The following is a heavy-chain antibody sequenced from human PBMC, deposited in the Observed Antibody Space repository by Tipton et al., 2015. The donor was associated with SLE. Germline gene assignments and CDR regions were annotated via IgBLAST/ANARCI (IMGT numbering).Heavy chain of an antibody. CDR2: IYPGDSDT. CDR1: GYNFADYW. D-gene: IGHD6-13*01. V-gene: IGHV5-51*03. CDR3: ARRYSSPQYYFDY. Sequence: VQLVQPGAEVEKPGESLKISCKGSGYNFADYWIAWVRQMPGKGLEWMGIIYPGDSDTRYSPSFQGQVTISADKSISTAYLQWSSLKASDTAMYYCARRYSSPQYYFDYWGQGTLVTVSS. J-gene: IGHJ4*02.